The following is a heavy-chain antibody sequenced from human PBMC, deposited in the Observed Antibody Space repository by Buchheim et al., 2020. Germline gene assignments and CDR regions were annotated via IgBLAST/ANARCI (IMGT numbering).Heavy chain of an antibody. J-gene: IGHJ4*02. CDR2: INQDGSEK. D-gene: IGHD2-8*01. V-gene: IGHV3-7*01. CDR3: ARVNGHAGDY. Sequence: EVQLVESGGGLVQPGGSLRLSCAASGFTFSRHWMSWVRQAPGKGLEWVANINQDGSEKYHVDSVRGRFTISRDNAKKSVYLQMNSLRAEDTAVYFCARVNGHAGDYWGQGTL. CDR1: GFTFSRHW.